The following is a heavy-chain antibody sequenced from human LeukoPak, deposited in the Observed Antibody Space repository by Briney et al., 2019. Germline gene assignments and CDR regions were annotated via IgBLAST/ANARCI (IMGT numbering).Heavy chain of an antibody. Sequence: SVKVSCKASGGTFSSYAISWVRQAPGQGLEWMGGIIPIFGTANYAQKFQGRVTITTDESTSTAYMELSSLRSEDTAVYYCARSKSGNSSSWYFGYYYYYMDVWGKGTTVTVSS. CDR1: GGTFSSYA. CDR2: IIPIFGTA. D-gene: IGHD6-13*01. J-gene: IGHJ6*03. V-gene: IGHV1-69*05. CDR3: ARSKSGNSSSWYFGYYYYYMDV.